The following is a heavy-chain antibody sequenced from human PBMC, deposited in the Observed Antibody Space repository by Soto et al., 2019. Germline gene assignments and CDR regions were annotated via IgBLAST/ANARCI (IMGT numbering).Heavy chain of an antibody. J-gene: IGHJ6*02. CDR3: ARWGLRDFAYYYYYYGMDA. V-gene: IGHV1-18*01. D-gene: IGHD3-16*01. Sequence: ASVKVSCKASGYTFTSYGISWVRQAPGQGLEWMGWISAYNGNTNYAQKLQGRVTMTTDTSTSTAYMELRSLRSDDTAVYYCARWGLRDFAYYYYYYGMDAWGQGTTVTVSS. CDR1: GYTFTSYG. CDR2: ISAYNGNT.